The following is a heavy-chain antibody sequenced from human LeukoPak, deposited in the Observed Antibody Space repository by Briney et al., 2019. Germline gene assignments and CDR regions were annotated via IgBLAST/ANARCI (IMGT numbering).Heavy chain of an antibody. J-gene: IGHJ3*02. CDR1: GGSISSSSYY. V-gene: IGHV4-39*01. CDR2: IYYSGST. CDR3: ARGGLISLANKPLGAFDI. Sequence: SETLSLTCTVSGGSISSSSYYWGWIRQPPGKGLEWIGSIYYSGSTYYNPSLKSRVTISVDTSKNQFSLKLSSVTAADTAVYYCARGGLISLANKPLGAFDIWGQGTMVSVSS. D-gene: IGHD3/OR15-3a*01.